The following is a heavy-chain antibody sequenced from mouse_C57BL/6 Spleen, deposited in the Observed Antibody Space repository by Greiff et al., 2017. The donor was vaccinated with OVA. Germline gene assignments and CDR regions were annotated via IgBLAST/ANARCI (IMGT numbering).Heavy chain of an antibody. CDR3: ARAYYVSSGFAY. J-gene: IGHJ3*01. V-gene: IGHV1-76*01. CDR2: IYPGSGNT. D-gene: IGHD1-1*01. CDR1: GYTFTDYY. Sequence: VQLQQSGAELVRPGASVKLSCKASGYTFTDYYINWVKQRPGQGLEWIARIYPGSGNTYYNEKFKGKATLTAEKSSSTAYMQLSSLTSEDSAVYCCARAYYVSSGFAYWGQGTLVTVSA.